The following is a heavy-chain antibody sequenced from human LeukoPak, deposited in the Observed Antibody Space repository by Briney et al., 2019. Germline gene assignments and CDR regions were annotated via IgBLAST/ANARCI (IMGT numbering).Heavy chain of an antibody. J-gene: IGHJ4*02. CDR1: GFTFSSYG. V-gene: IGHV3-33*01. CDR3: ARQSGGYSGYHDPY. CDR2: IWYDGSNK. Sequence: GGSLRLSCAASGFTFSSYGMHWVRQAPGKGLEWVAVIWYDGSNKYYADSVKGRFTISRDNSKNTLYLQMNSLRAEDTAVYYCARQSGGYSGYHDPYWGRGTLVTVSS. D-gene: IGHD5-12*01.